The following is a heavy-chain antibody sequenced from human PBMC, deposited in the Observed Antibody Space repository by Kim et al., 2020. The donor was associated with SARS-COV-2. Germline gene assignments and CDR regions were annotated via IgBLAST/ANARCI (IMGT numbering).Heavy chain of an antibody. D-gene: IGHD2-2*01. CDR3: ARDRGSTSDAFDV. J-gene: IGHJ3*01. V-gene: IGHV4-59*01. Sequence: YNPSLKSRVTISVDTSKNQFSLKLTSVTAADTAMYYCARDRGSTSDAFDVWGQGTMVTVSS.